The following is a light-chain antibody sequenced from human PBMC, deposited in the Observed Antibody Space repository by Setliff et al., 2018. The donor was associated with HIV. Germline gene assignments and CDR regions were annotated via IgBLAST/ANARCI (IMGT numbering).Light chain of an antibody. CDR2: SNT. CDR1: SSNIGAGYD. J-gene: IGLJ1*01. Sequence: QSALRQPPSVSGAPWRRVTISCTWSSSNIGAGYDVHWYQQFPGTAPKLVIYSNTNRPSGVPDRFSGSKSGTSASLAITGLQGEDEADYYCQSYDSSLSEYVFGTGTKVTVL. V-gene: IGLV1-40*01. CDR3: QSYDSSLSEYV.